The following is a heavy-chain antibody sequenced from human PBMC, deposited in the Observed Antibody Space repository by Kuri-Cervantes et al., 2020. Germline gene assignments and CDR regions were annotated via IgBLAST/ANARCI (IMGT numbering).Heavy chain of an antibody. Sequence: GESLKISCAASGFTFSSYGVHWVRQAPGKGLEWVAAISYDGSEKYYADSVRGRFTISRDNSKNTLYLQMNSLRAEDTAVYYCARDLPQDFWSAKSRGWFDYWGQGTLVTVSS. CDR2: ISYDGSEK. D-gene: IGHD3-3*01. CDR3: ARDLPQDFWSAKSRGWFDY. CDR1: GFTFSSYG. V-gene: IGHV3-30*03. J-gene: IGHJ4*02.